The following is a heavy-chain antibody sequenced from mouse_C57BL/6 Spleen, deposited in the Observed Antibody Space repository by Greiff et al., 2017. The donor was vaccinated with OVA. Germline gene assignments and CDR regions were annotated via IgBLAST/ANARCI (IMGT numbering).Heavy chain of an antibody. V-gene: IGHV5-17*01. D-gene: IGHD1-1*01. J-gene: IGHJ4*01. CDR2: ISSGSSTI. Sequence: EVHLVESGGGLVKPGGSLKLSCAASGFTFSDYGMHWVRQAPEKGLEWVAYISSGSSTIYYADTVKGRFTISRDNAKNTLFLQMTSLRSEDTAMYYCARRYGSSYYYAMDYWGQGTSVTVSS. CDR1: GFTFSDYG. CDR3: ARRYGSSYYYAMDY.